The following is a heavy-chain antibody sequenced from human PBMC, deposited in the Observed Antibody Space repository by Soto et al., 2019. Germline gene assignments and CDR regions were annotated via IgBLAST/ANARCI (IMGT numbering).Heavy chain of an antibody. CDR1: GYIFTSQG. J-gene: IGHJ4*02. D-gene: IGHD1-7*01. CDR3: ARGRTLALDY. Sequence: QIQLVQSGAEVKKPGASVKVSCKASGYIFTSQGISWVRQAPGQGLEWMGWISTYNGNPNYAQKLQGRVTMTTNTSTTTAFLELRSLTSDDTAVYYCARGRTLALDYWGQGTPVIVSS. CDR2: ISTYNGNP. V-gene: IGHV1-18*01.